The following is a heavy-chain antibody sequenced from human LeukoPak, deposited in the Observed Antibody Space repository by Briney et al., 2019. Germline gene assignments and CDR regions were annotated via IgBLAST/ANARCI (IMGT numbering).Heavy chain of an antibody. CDR2: IKQDGSEK. Sequence: GGSLRLSCAASGFTFSRYWMSWVRQAPGKGLEWVANIKQDGSEKYYVGSVMGRFTISRDNAKNSLFLQMNSLRAEDTAVYYCARGQRLEQDYWGQGTLVTVSS. V-gene: IGHV3-7*01. CDR1: GFTFSRYW. J-gene: IGHJ4*02. CDR3: ARGQRLEQDY. D-gene: IGHD1/OR15-1a*01.